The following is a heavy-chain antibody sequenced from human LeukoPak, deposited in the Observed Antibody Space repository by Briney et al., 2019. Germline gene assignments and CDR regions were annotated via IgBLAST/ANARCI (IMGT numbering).Heavy chain of an antibody. CDR1: GGSISSYY. CDR3: AKYAGSGSTYFDY. Sequence: PSETLSLTCTVSGGSISSYYWSWIRQPPGKGLEWIGCIYYSGSTNYSPSLKSRVTISIDTSKSQFSLKLSSVTAADTAVYYCAKYAGSGSTYFDYWGQGTLVTVSS. J-gene: IGHJ4*02. D-gene: IGHD3-10*01. V-gene: IGHV4-59*08. CDR2: IYYSGST.